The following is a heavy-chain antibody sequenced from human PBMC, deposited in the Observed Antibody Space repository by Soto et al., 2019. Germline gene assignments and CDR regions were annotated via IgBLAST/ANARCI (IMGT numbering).Heavy chain of an antibody. CDR2: IYYSGST. V-gene: IGHV4-39*01. Sequence: SETLSLTCTVSGGSISSSSYYWGWIRQPPGKGLEWIGSIYYSGSTYYNPSLKSRVTISVDTSKNQFSLKLSSVTAADTAVYYCARHTDRGSSWKYYYYGMDVWGQGTTVTVSS. CDR3: ARHTDRGSSWKYYYYGMDV. J-gene: IGHJ6*02. CDR1: GGSISSSSYY. D-gene: IGHD6-13*01.